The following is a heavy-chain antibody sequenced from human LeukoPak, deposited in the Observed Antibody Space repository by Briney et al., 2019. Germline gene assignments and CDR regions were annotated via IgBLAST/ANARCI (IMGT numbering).Heavy chain of an antibody. CDR3: ARAREAYYYDSSGYYYLSYFDY. V-gene: IGHV4-59*01. D-gene: IGHD3-22*01. CDR2: IYYSGST. J-gene: IGHJ4*02. CDR1: GGSFSSYY. Sequence: SETLTLPCTVSGGSFSSYYWSWIRQPPGKGLEWIGYIYYSGSTNYNPSLKSRVTISVDTSKNQFSLKLSSVTAADTAVYYCARAREAYYYDSSGYYYLSYFDYWGQGTLVTVSS.